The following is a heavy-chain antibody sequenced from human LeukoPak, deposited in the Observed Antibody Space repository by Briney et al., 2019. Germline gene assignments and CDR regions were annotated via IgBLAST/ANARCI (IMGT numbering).Heavy chain of an antibody. V-gene: IGHV3-30*02. CDR2: IRYDGSNK. J-gene: IGHJ4*02. Sequence: GGSLRLSCAASGFTFSSYAMTWVRQAPGKGLEWVAFIRYDGSNKYYADSVKGQFTISRDNSKNTLYLQMNSPRAEDTAVYYCAKGGRFGELLYFDYWGQGTLVTVSS. CDR1: GFTFSSYA. D-gene: IGHD3-10*01. CDR3: AKGGRFGELLYFDY.